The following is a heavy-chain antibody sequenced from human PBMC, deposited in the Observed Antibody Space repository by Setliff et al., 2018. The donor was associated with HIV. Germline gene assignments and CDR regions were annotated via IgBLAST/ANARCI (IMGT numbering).Heavy chain of an antibody. V-gene: IGHV1-24*01. CDR2: FDPEDGEV. Sequence: VSVKVSCKTSGYTFSRYGFSWVRQAPGKGLEWMGGFDPEDGEVVYAQKFEGRVTMTEDTSTDTAYMELRSLRSDDTALYYCARKPTGSPSDYWGQGALVTVSS. CDR3: ARKPTGSPSDY. CDR1: GYTFSRYG. D-gene: IGHD2-2*01. J-gene: IGHJ4*02.